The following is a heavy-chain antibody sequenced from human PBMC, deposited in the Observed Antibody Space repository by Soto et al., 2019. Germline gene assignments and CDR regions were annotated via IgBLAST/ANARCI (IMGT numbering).Heavy chain of an antibody. J-gene: IGHJ4*02. CDR1: GFSVSSYS. CDR2: IRVGGDRK. Sequence: DVQLLQSGGGLVQPGGSLRVSCAASGFSVSSYSMTWVRQAPGKGLEYVSGIRVGGDRKFYADSVKGRFTVSRDNSKTILYLQMDILRVDDTAIYYCSRWDGYGDYWGQGTLVTVSS. CDR3: SRWDGYGDY. V-gene: IGHV3-23*01. D-gene: IGHD3-16*01.